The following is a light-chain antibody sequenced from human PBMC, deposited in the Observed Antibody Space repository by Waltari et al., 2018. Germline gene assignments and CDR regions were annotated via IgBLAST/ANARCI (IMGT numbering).Light chain of an antibody. J-gene: IGLJ2*01. Sequence: QSALTQPASVSGSPGQSITISCTGNSSAVGNYKRVSWYQQHPGKAPKLMIYAVSKRPLVVSDRFSGSKSGDMASLTISGLQPEDEAEYFCSSYAGSSKGVFGGGTKVTVL. CDR3: SSYAGSSKGV. CDR1: SSAVGNYKR. CDR2: AVS. V-gene: IGLV2-23*02.